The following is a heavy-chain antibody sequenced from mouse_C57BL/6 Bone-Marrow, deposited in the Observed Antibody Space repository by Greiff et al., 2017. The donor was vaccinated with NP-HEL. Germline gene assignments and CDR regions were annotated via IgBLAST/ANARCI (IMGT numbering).Heavy chain of an antibody. Sequence: EVKLVESEGGLVQPGSSMKLSCTASGFTFSDYYMAWVRQVPEKGLEWVANINYDGSSTYYLDSLKSRFIISRDNAKNILYLQMSSLKSEDTATYYCAREITTVVATNLYWYFDVWGTGTTVTVSS. CDR3: AREITTVVATNLYWYFDV. V-gene: IGHV5-16*01. CDR2: INYDGSST. CDR1: GFTFSDYY. J-gene: IGHJ1*03. D-gene: IGHD1-1*01.